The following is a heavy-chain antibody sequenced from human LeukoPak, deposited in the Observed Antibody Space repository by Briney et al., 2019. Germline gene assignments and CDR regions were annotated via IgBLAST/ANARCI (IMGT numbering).Heavy chain of an antibody. Sequence: GGSLRLSCAASGFTFDDYAMHWVRQAPGKGLEWVSGISWNSGSIGYADSVKGRFTISRDNAKNSLYLQMNSLRAEDTALYYCTKAPYSSSWWAFDIWGQGTLVTVSS. CDR1: GFTFDDYA. CDR3: TKAPYSSSWWAFDI. CDR2: ISWNSGSI. D-gene: IGHD6-13*01. J-gene: IGHJ3*02. V-gene: IGHV3-9*01.